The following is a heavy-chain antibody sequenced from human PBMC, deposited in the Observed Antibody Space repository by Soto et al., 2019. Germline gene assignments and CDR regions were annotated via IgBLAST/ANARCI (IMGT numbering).Heavy chain of an antibody. CDR2: MYHSGST. Sequence: PSETLSLTCAVSGGSISSGGYPWSWIRQPPGKGLEWVGYMYHSGSTYYNPSLKSRVTISIDRSKNQFSLKLSSVTAADTAVYYWAREDGYKSPVRYWGQGTLVNVSS. CDR1: GGSISSGGYP. CDR3: AREDGYKSPVRY. D-gene: IGHD5-18*01. V-gene: IGHV4-30-2*01. J-gene: IGHJ4*02.